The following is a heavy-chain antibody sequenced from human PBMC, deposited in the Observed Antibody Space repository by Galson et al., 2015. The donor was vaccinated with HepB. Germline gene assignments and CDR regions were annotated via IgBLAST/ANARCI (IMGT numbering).Heavy chain of an antibody. CDR3: ARDHFSVYSGYDRGPGYY. J-gene: IGHJ4*02. Sequence: SVKVSCKASGYTFTSYGISWVRQAPGQGLEWMGWISAYNGNTNYAQKLQGRVTMTTDTSTSTACMELRSLRSDDTAVYYCARDHFSVYSGYDRGPGYYWGQGTLVTVSS. V-gene: IGHV1-18*04. CDR1: GYTFTSYG. D-gene: IGHD5-12*01. CDR2: ISAYNGNT.